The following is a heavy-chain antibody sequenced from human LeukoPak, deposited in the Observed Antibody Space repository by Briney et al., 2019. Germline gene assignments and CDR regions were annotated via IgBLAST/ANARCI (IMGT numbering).Heavy chain of an antibody. CDR2: INHSGST. J-gene: IGHJ4*02. CDR1: GGSFSGYY. V-gene: IGHV4-34*01. Sequence: PSETLSLTCAVYGGSFSGYYWSWIRQPPGKGLEWIGEINHSGSTNYNPSLKSRVTISVDKSKNQFSLKLSSVTAADTAVYYCARSPTSKALRGETDPHYWGQGTLVTASS. D-gene: IGHD5/OR15-5a*01. CDR3: ARSPTSKALRGETDPHY.